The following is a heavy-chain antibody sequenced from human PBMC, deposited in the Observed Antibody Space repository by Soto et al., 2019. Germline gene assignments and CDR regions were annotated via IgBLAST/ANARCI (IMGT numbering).Heavy chain of an antibody. V-gene: IGHV3-21*01. Sequence: GGSLRLSCAASGFTFSSYSMNWVRQAPGKGLEWVSSISSSSSYIYYADSVKGRFTISRDNSKNSLYLQMNSLRAEDTAVYYCARAGSSLHYIDYWGQGTLVTVSS. J-gene: IGHJ4*02. D-gene: IGHD6-6*01. CDR3: ARAGSSLHYIDY. CDR2: ISSSSSYI. CDR1: GFTFSSYS.